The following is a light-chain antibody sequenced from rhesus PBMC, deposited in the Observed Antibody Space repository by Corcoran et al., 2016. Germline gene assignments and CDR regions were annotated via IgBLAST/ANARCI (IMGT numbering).Light chain of an antibody. CDR2: KAS. V-gene: IGKV1-21*01. CDR1: QGISSW. CDR3: QQYNSAPLT. J-gene: IGKJ4*01. Sequence: DIQMTQSPSSLSASVGDRVTITCRASQGISSWLAWYQQKPGKDPKVLNYKASRLQSGVPSRFSGSGAGTDFTLTISSLQPEDFASYFCQQYNSAPLTFGGGTKVESK.